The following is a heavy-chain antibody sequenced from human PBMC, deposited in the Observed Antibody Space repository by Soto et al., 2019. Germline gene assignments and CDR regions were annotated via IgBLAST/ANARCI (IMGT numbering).Heavy chain of an antibody. V-gene: IGHV3-30-3*01. CDR1: GFTFSSYA. Sequence: GGSLRLSCAASGFTFSSYAMHWVRQAPGKGLEWVAVISYDGSNKYYADSVKGRFTISRDNSENTLYLQMNSLRAEGTAVYYCAREQLELFAFDIWGQGTMVTVSS. D-gene: IGHD1-7*01. CDR3: AREQLELFAFDI. CDR2: ISYDGSNK. J-gene: IGHJ3*02.